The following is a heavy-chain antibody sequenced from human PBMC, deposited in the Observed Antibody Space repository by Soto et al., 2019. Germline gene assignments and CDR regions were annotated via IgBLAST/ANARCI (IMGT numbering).Heavy chain of an antibody. D-gene: IGHD5-12*01. CDR1: GFTFSSYG. CDR2: IWYDGSNK. V-gene: IGHV3-33*01. J-gene: IGHJ4*02. Sequence: GALRVSGAASGFTFSSYGMHWVRQAPGKGLEWVAVIWYDGSNKYYADSVKGRFTISRDNSKNTLYLQMNSLRAEDTAVYYCARGRRDGYNREYYFDYWGQGTLVTVSS. CDR3: ARGRRDGYNREYYFDY.